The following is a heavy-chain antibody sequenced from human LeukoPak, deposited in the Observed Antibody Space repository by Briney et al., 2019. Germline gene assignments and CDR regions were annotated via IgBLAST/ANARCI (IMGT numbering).Heavy chain of an antibody. Sequence: SETLSLTCAVSGYSISSGYYWGWIRQPPGKGLEWIGSIYHSGSTYYNPSLKSRVTISVDTSKNQFSLKLSSVTAADTAVYYCARLVRGAIKYYFDYWGQGTLVTVSS. CDR3: ARLVRGAIKYYFDY. J-gene: IGHJ4*02. D-gene: IGHD3-10*01. V-gene: IGHV4-38-2*01. CDR1: GYSISSGYY. CDR2: IYHSGST.